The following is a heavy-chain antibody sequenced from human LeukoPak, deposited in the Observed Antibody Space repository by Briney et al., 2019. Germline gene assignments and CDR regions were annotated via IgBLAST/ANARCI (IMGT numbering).Heavy chain of an antibody. V-gene: IGHV5-51*01. D-gene: IGHD4-17*01. Sequence: YWSWIRQHPGKGLEWMGIIYPGDSDTRYSPSFQGQVTISADKSISTAYLQWSSLKASDTAMYYCARHNYGDYSAFDIWGQGTMVTVSS. CDR3: ARHNYGDYSAFDI. CDR1: YW. CDR2: IYPGDSDT. J-gene: IGHJ3*02.